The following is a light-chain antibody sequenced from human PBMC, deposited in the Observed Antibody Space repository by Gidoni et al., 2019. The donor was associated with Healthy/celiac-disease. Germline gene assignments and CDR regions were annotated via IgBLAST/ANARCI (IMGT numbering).Light chain of an antibody. J-gene: IGKJ4*01. CDR1: QSISSY. CDR3: QQSYSTPLT. Sequence: DIQMTQSPSSLSASLGDRVTITCRASQSISSYLNWYQQKPGKAPKLLIYAASSLQSGVPSRLSGSGSGTDFTLTISSLQPEDFATYYCQQSYSTPLTFGGGTKVEIK. V-gene: IGKV1-39*01. CDR2: AAS.